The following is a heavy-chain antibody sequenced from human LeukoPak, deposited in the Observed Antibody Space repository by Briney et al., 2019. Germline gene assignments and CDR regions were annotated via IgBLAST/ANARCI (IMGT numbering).Heavy chain of an antibody. Sequence: GGSLRLSCAASGFTFDDYGMNWVRQAPGKGLEWISGTHWNGDTTNYAASVEGRFTISRDNAKNSLYLQMNSLRAEDTVFYHAEDGIRYYYYYMDVWGKGTTVTVSS. D-gene: IGHD3-9*01. CDR1: GFTFDDYG. J-gene: IGHJ6*03. CDR2: THWNGDTT. CDR3: EDGIRYYYYYMDV. V-gene: IGHV3-20*01.